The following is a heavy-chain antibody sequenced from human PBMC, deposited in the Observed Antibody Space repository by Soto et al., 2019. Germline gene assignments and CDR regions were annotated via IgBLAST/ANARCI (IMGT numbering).Heavy chain of an antibody. J-gene: IGHJ6*02. CDR2: IYPFDFDT. V-gene: IGHV5-51*03. CDR3: ARPYGMDV. CDR1: GYNFTTYW. Sequence: EVQLVQSGAEVRKPGESLKISCKTSGYNFTTYWIGWVRQMPGKGLEWMGIIYPFDFDTRYTPSFQGQVTISADKSTSTAYLYWSSLKVSDTAMYYCARPYGMDVWGQGTTVTVSS.